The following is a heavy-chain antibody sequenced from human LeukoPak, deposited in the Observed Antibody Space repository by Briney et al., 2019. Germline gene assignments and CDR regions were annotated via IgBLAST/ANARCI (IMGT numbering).Heavy chain of an antibody. D-gene: IGHD6-13*01. CDR1: XFTXXXXX. J-gene: IGHJ4*02. CDR2: ISYDGSNK. Sequence: AXXXFTXXXXXMHWXXXAPGXXLEWVAVISYDGSNKYYADSVKGRFTISRDNSKNTLYLQMNSLRAEDTAVYYCASSELANFDYWGQGTLVTVSS. V-gene: IGHV3-30*03. CDR3: ASSELANFDY.